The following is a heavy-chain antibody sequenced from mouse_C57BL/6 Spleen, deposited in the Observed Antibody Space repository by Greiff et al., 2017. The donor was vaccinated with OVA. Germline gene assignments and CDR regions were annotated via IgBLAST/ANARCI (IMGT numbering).Heavy chain of an antibody. J-gene: IGHJ3*01. CDR1: GYTFTDYE. CDR3: TRDGSLDY. Sequence: QVQLQQSGAELVRPGASVTLSCKASGYTFTDYEMHWVKQTPVHGLEWIGAIDPETGGTAYNQKFKGKAILTADKSSSTAYMELRSLTSEDSAVYYCTRDGSLDYWGQGTLVTVSA. CDR2: IDPETGGT. V-gene: IGHV1-15*01. D-gene: IGHD1-1*01.